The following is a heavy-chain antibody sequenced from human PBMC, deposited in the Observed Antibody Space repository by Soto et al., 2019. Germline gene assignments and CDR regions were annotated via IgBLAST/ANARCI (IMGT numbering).Heavy chain of an antibody. Sequence: PSETLSLTCTVSGGSISSSSYYWGWIRQPPGRGLEWIGSIYYSGSTYYNPSLKSRVTISVDTSKNQFSLKLSSVTAADTAVYYCARRRFDYYYGMDVWGQGTTVTVSS. V-gene: IGHV4-39*01. J-gene: IGHJ6*02. D-gene: IGHD3-16*01. CDR3: ARRRFDYYYGMDV. CDR2: IYYSGST. CDR1: GGSISSSSYY.